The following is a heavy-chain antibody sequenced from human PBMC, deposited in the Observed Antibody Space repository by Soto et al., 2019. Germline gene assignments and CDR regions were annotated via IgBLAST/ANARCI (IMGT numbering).Heavy chain of an antibody. D-gene: IGHD1-26*01. V-gene: IGHV4-34*01. CDR1: GGSFSGYY. CDR2: INHSGST. J-gene: IGHJ4*02. Sequence: SETLSLTCAVYGGSFSGYYWSWIRQPPGKGLEWIGEINHSGSTNYNPSLKSRVTISVDTSKNQFSLKLSSVTAAGTAVYYCARGSSYPVFDYWGQGTLVTVSS. CDR3: ARGSSYPVFDY.